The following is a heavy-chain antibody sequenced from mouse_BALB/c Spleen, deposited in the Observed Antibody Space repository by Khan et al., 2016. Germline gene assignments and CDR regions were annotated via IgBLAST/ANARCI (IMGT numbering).Heavy chain of an antibody. D-gene: IGHD2-14*01. V-gene: IGHV1S137*01. CDR2: ISTYYGDA. CDR1: GYTFTDYA. Sequence: QVQLQQSGAALVRPGVSVKISCKGSGYTFTDYALHWVKQSHAKSLEWIGIISTYYGDATYNQKFKDKATMTVDKSSGTTYMELARLTSEDSAIYYCARGTSALYYSLDYWGQGTSVTVSS. CDR3: ARGTSALYYSLDY. J-gene: IGHJ4*01.